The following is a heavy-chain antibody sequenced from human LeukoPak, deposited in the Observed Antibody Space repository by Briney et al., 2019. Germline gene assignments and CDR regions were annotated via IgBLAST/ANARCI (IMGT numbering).Heavy chain of an antibody. Sequence: SGGSLRLSCSGSGCTFSSYAMHWVRQAPGKGLEYVSAISSNGGSTYYADSVKGRFTISRDNSKNTLYLQMSSLRAEDTAVYYCVKDDRDYGDYVHWGQGTLVTVSS. CDR1: GCTFSSYA. CDR2: ISSNGGST. CDR3: VKDDRDYGDYVH. J-gene: IGHJ4*02. D-gene: IGHD4-17*01. V-gene: IGHV3-64D*06.